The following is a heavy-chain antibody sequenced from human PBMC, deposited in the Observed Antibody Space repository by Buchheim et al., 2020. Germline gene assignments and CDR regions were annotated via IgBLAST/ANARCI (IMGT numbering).Heavy chain of an antibody. Sequence: QVHLVQSGHEVKKSGSSVKVSCKASGGALSGYGFSWVRQAPGQGLEWMGGIIPMSGTSTYAERFQGRVTIIADKSPNTVYMELGSLRSEETAVYFCARIYCSSSSCAGYFDSWGQGT. V-gene: IGHV1-69*06. CDR3: ARIYCSSSSCAGYFDS. J-gene: IGHJ4*02. D-gene: IGHD6-13*01. CDR1: GGALSGYG. CDR2: IIPMSGTS.